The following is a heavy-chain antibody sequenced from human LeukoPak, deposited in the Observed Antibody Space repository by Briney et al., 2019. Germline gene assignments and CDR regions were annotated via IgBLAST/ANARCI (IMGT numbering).Heavy chain of an antibody. J-gene: IGHJ4*02. D-gene: IGHD5-18*01. CDR2: IPYDGSNK. Sequence: GGSLRLSCAASGFTFSTYAMHWVRQAPGKGLEWVAVIPYDGSNKYYADFVKGRFTISRDNAKNTLYLQMSSLRAEDTGVYYCAKDSGWIQFIDWGQGTLVTVSS. CDR3: AKDSGWIQFID. CDR1: GFTFSTYA. V-gene: IGHV3-30*04.